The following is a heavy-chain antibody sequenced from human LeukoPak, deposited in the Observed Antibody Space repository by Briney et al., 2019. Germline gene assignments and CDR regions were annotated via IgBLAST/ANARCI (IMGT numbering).Heavy chain of an antibody. D-gene: IGHD6-13*01. V-gene: IGHV3-53*01. CDR2: IYSGGST. Sequence: GGSLRLSCAASGFTVSRSYMSWVRQAPGKGLEWVSVIYSGGSTYYADSVKGRFTISRDNFKNTLYLQMNSLRAEDTAVYYCARSVAAADWFDPWGQGTLVTVSS. CDR1: GFTVSRSY. J-gene: IGHJ5*02. CDR3: ARSVAAADWFDP.